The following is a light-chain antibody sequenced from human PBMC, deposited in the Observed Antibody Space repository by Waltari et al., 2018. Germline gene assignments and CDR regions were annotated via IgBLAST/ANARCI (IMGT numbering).Light chain of an antibody. J-gene: IGLJ2*01. Sequence: QLVLTQSPSASASLGASVKLTCTLSSGPSTYAIAWHPQQPEKGPRFLMNLNSAGSHNRGDGIPDRFSGSSSGAERYLTISGLQSEDEADYYCQTWGTGSPVVFGGGTKLTVL. CDR1: SGPSTYA. CDR3: QTWGTGSPVV. V-gene: IGLV4-69*01. CDR2: LNSAGSH.